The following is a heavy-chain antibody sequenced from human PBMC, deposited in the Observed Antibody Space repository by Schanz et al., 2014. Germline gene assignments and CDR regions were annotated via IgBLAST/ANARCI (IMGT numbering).Heavy chain of an antibody. CDR1: GFTVSSNY. CDR3: AKVWGSDYFYPFDY. V-gene: IGHV3-66*01. Sequence: EVQLVESGGGLVQPGGSLRLSCAASGFTVSSNYMSWVRQAPGKGLEWVSVIYGGGITYYADSVKGRFTISRDSSRNTLYLQMSSLRAEDTAVYYCAKVWGSDYFYPFDYWGQGTLVTVSS. CDR2: IYGGGIT. J-gene: IGHJ4*02. D-gene: IGHD3-22*01.